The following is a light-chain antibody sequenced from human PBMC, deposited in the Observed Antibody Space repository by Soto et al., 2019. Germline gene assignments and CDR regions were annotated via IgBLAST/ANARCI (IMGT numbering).Light chain of an antibody. J-gene: IGLJ2*01. V-gene: IGLV1-40*01. CDR3: QSYDSSLSGTPI. Sequence: QPVLTQPPSVSGAPGQRVTISCAGTSSNIGAGYHVHWYQHLPGTAPKLLIYDNTNRPSGVPDRFSGSKSGTSASLAITGLQAEDEADYYCQSYDSSLSGTPIFGGGTKLTVL. CDR2: DNT. CDR1: SSNIGAGYH.